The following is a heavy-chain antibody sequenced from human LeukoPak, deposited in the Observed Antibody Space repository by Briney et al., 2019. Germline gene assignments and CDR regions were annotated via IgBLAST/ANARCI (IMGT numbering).Heavy chain of an antibody. CDR1: GGSFSGYY. D-gene: IGHD5-18*01. CDR3: ARVRLYSCGYRGYYYYYGMDV. J-gene: IGHJ6*02. Sequence: SETLSLTCAVYGGSFSGYYWSWIRQPPGKGLEWIGEINHSGSTNYNPSLKSRVTISVDTSKNQFSLKLSSVTAADTAVYYCARVRLYSCGYRGYYYYYGMDVWGQGTTVTVSS. CDR2: INHSGST. V-gene: IGHV4-34*01.